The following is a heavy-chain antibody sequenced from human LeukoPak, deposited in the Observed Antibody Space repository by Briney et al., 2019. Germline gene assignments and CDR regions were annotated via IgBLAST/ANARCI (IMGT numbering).Heavy chain of an antibody. CDR1: GGSISSYY. CDR2: IYYSGST. V-gene: IGHV4-59*08. D-gene: IGHD1-26*01. Sequence: PSETLSLTCTVSGGSISSYYWSWIREPPGKGLEWIGYIYYSGSTNYNPSLKSRVTISVDTSKNQFSLKLSSVTAADTAVYYCARVFGSYSGSPNLDYWGQGTLVTVSS. CDR3: ARVFGSYSGSPNLDY. J-gene: IGHJ4*02.